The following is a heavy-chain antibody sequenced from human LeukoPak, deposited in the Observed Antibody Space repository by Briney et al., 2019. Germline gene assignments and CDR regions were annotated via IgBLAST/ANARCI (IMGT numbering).Heavy chain of an antibody. CDR3: ARDTAAAGHPNWFDP. CDR1: GGSISSYY. CDR2: IYTSGST. Sequence: SETLSLTCTVSGGSISSYYWSWIRQPAGKGLEWIGRIYTSGSTNYNPSLKSRVTMSVDTSKNQFSLKLSSVTAADTAVYYCARDTAAAGHPNWFDPWGQGTLVTVSS. D-gene: IGHD6-13*01. V-gene: IGHV4-4*07. J-gene: IGHJ5*02.